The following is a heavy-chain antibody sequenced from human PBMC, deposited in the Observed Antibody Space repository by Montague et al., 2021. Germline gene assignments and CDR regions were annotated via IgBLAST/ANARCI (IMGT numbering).Heavy chain of an antibody. V-gene: IGHV3-21*01. CDR1: GFTFTSFT. CDR2: IFSSSIYI. Sequence: SLRLSCAASGFTFTSFTMTWVRQAPGKGLEWLSSIFSSSIYIQYADSVKGRFTISRDNAKNSLYLQMNSLRAEDTAVYFCARDQGQGYCGGDCYVGLDYWGQGTLVTVSS. CDR3: ARDQGQGYCGGDCYVGLDY. J-gene: IGHJ4*02. D-gene: IGHD2-21*01.